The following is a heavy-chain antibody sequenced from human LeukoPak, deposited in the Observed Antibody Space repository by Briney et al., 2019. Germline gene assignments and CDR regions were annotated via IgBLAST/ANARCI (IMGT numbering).Heavy chain of an antibody. CDR3: ARALYNWNDVGNDY. J-gene: IGHJ4*02. Sequence: ASVKVSCKASGYTFTDYYMHWVRQAPGQGLEWMGRINPDSGGTNYAQKFQDRVTMTRDTSIRTAYMELSTLRSDDTAVYYCARALYNWNDVGNDYWGQGTLVTVSS. CDR2: INPDSGGT. V-gene: IGHV1-2*06. CDR1: GYTFTDYY. D-gene: IGHD1-1*01.